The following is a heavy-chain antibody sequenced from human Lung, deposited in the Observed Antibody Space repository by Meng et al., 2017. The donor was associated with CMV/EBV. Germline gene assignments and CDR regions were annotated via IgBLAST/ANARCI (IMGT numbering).Heavy chain of an antibody. CDR1: GVSISSNIR. D-gene: IGHD1-26*01. Sequence: VQWDESGPGVVKPSGSLSLTCGVSGVSISSNIRWTWVSQPPGKGLEWIGDIDDSVSTKYNPSLTSRISISLDKSKNHFSLKVNSVTAADTAVYYCARGKQDAWELLAYWGQGALVTVSS. V-gene: IGHV4-4*02. CDR2: IDDSVST. CDR3: ARGKQDAWELLAY. J-gene: IGHJ4*02.